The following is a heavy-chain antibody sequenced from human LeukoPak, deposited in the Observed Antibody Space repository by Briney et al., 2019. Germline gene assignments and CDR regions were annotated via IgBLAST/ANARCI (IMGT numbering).Heavy chain of an antibody. CDR1: GGSISSYY. CDR2: IYYSGST. V-gene: IGHV4-59*01. D-gene: IGHD6-19*01. Sequence: SETLSLTCTVSGGSISSYYWSWIRQPPGKGLEWIGYIYYSGSTNYNPSLQSRVTISVDTSKNQFSLKLSSVTAADTAVYYCARGKAVAGDLDYWGQGTLVTVSS. J-gene: IGHJ4*02. CDR3: ARGKAVAGDLDY.